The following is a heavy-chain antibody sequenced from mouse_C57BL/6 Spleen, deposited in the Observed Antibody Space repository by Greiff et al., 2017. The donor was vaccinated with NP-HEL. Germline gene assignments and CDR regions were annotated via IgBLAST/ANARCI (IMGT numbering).Heavy chain of an antibody. D-gene: IGHD3-3*01. Sequence: QVQLQQPGAELVRPGTSVKLSCKASGYTFTSYWMHWVKQRPGQGLEWIGVIDPSDSYTNYNQKFKGKATLTVDKSSSTAYMQLSSLTSEDSAVYYCASGLAGGDDYWGQGTTLTVSS. J-gene: IGHJ2*01. CDR2: IDPSDSYT. CDR3: ASGLAGGDDY. V-gene: IGHV1-59*01. CDR1: GYTFTSYW.